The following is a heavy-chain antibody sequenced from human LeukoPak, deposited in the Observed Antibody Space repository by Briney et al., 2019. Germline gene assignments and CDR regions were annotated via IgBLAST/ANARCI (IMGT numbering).Heavy chain of an antibody. Sequence: TSQTLSLTCAVSGGSISSGGYSWSWIRQHPGKGLEWIGYIYYSGSTYYNPSLKSRVTISVDTSKNQFSLKLSSVTAADTAVYYCARGRMFRGPGDWGQGTLVTVSS. J-gene: IGHJ4*02. V-gene: IGHV4-31*11. CDR1: GGSISSGGYS. CDR3: ARGRMFRGPGD. D-gene: IGHD3-10*02. CDR2: IYYSGST.